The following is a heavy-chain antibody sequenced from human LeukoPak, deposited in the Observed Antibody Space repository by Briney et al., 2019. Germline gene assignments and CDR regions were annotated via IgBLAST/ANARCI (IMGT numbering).Heavy chain of an antibody. CDR3: TRHEWGRGYSSGWFLGSVES. J-gene: IGHJ4*02. Sequence: SETLSLTCTVSGGSTSSSSYCWGWNRHPPGLGLVWIVSIYYSGTTYYNPSLKSRLTISVDTSKNQFSLKLSSVTAADTAVYYCTRHEWGRGYSSGWFLGSVESGGQGTLVAVS. CDR1: GGSTSSSSYC. V-gene: IGHV4-39*01. CDR2: IYYSGTT. D-gene: IGHD6-19*01.